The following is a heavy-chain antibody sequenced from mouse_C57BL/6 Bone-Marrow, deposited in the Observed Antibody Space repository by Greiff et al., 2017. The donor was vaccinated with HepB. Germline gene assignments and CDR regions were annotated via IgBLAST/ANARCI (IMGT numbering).Heavy chain of an antibody. D-gene: IGHD1-1*01. CDR3: ASYGSSPWWYFDV. Sequence: QVQLQQSGAELVKPGASVKLSCKASGYTFTSYWMHWVKQRPGRGLEWIGRIDPNSGGTKYNEKFKSKATLTVDKPSSTAYMQLSSLTSEDSAVYYCASYGSSPWWYFDVWGTGTTVTVSS. CDR2: IDPNSGGT. J-gene: IGHJ1*03. CDR1: GYTFTSYW. V-gene: IGHV1-72*01.